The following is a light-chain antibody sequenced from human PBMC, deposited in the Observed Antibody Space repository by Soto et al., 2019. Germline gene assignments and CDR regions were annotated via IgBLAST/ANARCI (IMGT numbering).Light chain of an antibody. Sequence: EILLTQSPATRSLSRGERTTLXXRASQSVSSYLAWYQQKPGQAPRXIIYDASNRATGIPARFSGSGSGTDFTLTISSLEPEDFAVYYCQQRSNWPITFGQGTRLEI. J-gene: IGKJ5*01. CDR3: QQRSNWPIT. CDR2: DAS. CDR1: QSVSSY. V-gene: IGKV3-11*01.